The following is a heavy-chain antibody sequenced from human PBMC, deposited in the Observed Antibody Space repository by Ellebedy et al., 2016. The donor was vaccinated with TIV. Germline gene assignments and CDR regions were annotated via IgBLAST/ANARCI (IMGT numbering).Heavy chain of an antibody. V-gene: IGHV1-18*04. J-gene: IGHJ4*02. CDR3: ASLPQWFGEATQSY. Sequence: AASVKVSCKASGYTFDTNGVSWVRQAPGQGLEWMGWISAHNGNTNYAKQIQGRVTMTIDTSTSTAYMELRSLRSDDTAVYYCASLPQWFGEATQSYWGQGTLVTVSS. CDR1: GYTFDTNG. CDR2: ISAHNGNT. D-gene: IGHD3-10*01.